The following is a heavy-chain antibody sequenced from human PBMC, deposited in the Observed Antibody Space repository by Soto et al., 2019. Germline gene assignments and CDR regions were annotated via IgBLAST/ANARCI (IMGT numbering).Heavy chain of an antibody. CDR3: ARHRGYSYGRLDY. CDR1: GGSISSVGYY. D-gene: IGHD5-18*01. J-gene: IGHJ4*02. CDR2: MYYSGST. V-gene: IGHV4-39*01. Sequence: QLQLQESGPGLVKPSETLSLTCTVSGGSISSVGYYWGWIRQPPGEGLEWIGSMYYSGSTYYRPSLKSRVTISVDTSKNQLSLNLYSVTAADTAMYYCARHRGYSYGRLDYLGQGALVTVSS.